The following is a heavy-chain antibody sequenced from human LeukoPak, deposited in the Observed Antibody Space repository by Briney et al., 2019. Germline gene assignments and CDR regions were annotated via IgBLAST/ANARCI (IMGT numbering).Heavy chain of an antibody. D-gene: IGHD1-26*01. V-gene: IGHV4-61*01. CDR1: GGSVSSISYY. CDR3: ARSQWELPEGNWFDP. Sequence: PSETLSLTCTVSGGSVSSISYYWSWIRQPPGKGLEWIGYIFYSGSTNYNPSLKSRVTISVDRSKNQFSLKLSSVTAADTAVYHCARSQWELPEGNWFDPWGQGTLVTVSS. CDR2: IFYSGST. J-gene: IGHJ5*02.